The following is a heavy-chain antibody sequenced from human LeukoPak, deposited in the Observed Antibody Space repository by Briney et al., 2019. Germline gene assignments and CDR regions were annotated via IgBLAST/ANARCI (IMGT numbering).Heavy chain of an antibody. D-gene: IGHD6-13*01. CDR3: ARPPYSSSWDPGWFDP. V-gene: IGHV3-11*06. Sequence: GGSLRLSCAASGFTFSDYYMSWIRQAPGKGLEWVSYISSSSDYTNYADSVRGRSTISRDNAKNSLYLQMNSLRAEDTAVYYCARPPYSSSWDPGWFDPWGQGTLITVSS. J-gene: IGHJ5*02. CDR1: GFTFSDYY. CDR2: ISSSSDYT.